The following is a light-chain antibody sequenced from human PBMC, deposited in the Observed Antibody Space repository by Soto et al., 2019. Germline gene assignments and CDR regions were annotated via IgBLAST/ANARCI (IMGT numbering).Light chain of an antibody. Sequence: QSVLTQPASVSGSPGQSITISCTGTSSDIGGYNYVSWYQQHPGKAPKLMIYDVSNRPSGVSNRFSASKSGNTASLTISGLQAEDEADYYCSSYTNTNTRVVFGGGTKVTVL. CDR3: SSYTNTNTRVV. J-gene: IGLJ2*01. V-gene: IGLV2-14*01. CDR2: DVS. CDR1: SSDIGGYNY.